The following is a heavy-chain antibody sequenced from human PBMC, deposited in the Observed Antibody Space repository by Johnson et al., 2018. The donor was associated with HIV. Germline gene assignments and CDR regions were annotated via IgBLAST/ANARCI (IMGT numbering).Heavy chain of an antibody. D-gene: IGHD3-3*01. V-gene: IGHV3-20*04. CDR3: ARDSRPGAYEFWIGYWAFVI. J-gene: IGHJ3*02. Sequence: VQLVESGGGVVRPGGSLRLSCAASGFTFDDYGMSWVRQGPGKGLVWVSGINWNGGSTGYADSVKGRFTISRDNAKNSLYLQMNSLRAEDTAVYYCARDSRPGAYEFWIGYWAFVIWGQGTMVTVSS. CDR2: INWNGGST. CDR1: GFTFDDYG.